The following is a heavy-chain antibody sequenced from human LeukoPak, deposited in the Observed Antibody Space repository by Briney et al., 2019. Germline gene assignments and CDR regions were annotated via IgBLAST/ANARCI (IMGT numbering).Heavy chain of an antibody. V-gene: IGHV1-18*01. CDR3: AGQARRFGEIWFDP. J-gene: IGHJ5*02. CDR2: ISAYNGNT. Sequence: ASVKVSCKASGYTFTSYGISWVRQAPGQGLEWMGWISAYNGNTNYAQKLQGRVTMTTDTSTSTAYMELRSLRSDDTAAYYCAGQARRFGEIWFDPWGQGTLVTVSS. CDR1: GYTFTSYG. D-gene: IGHD3-10*01.